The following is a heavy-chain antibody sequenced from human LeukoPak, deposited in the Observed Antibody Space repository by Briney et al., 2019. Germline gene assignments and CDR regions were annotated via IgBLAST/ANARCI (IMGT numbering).Heavy chain of an antibody. J-gene: IGHJ3*02. D-gene: IGHD2-21*02. CDR1: GGSISSSSYY. V-gene: IGHV4-39*07. CDR3: AGAYCGGDCYSGRAFDI. CDR2: IYFTGNT. Sequence: SETLSLTCIVSGGSISSSSYYWGWIRQPPGKGLEWIGNIYFTGNTYYNPSLRSRVTISLDTSRNQFSLKLNSVTAADTAVYYCAGAYCGGDCYSGRAFDIWGQGTMVTVSS.